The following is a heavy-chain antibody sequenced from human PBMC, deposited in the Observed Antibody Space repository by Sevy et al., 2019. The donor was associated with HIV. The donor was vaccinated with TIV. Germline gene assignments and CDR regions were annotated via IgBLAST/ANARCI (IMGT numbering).Heavy chain of an antibody. CDR1: GFTFSKYS. J-gene: IGHJ4*02. D-gene: IGHD2-8*01. CDR2: FSFGCGKI. CDR3: ARDRCTKPHDY. V-gene: IGHV3-23*01. Sequence: GGSLRLSCAASGFTFSKYSMSWIRQTPGKGLVWVSTFSFGCGKINYADSVKGRFTISRDDSRNTFYLQMNSLRAEDTAIYYCARDRCTKPHDYWGQGTVVTVSS.